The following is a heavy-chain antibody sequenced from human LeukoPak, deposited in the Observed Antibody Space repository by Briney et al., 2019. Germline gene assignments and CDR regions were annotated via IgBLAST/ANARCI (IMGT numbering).Heavy chain of an antibody. CDR1: GYSFSSYW. CDR2: IYRGDSDT. CDR3: VRLSLDSSGWYYFDS. D-gene: IGHD6-19*01. J-gene: IGHJ4*02. Sequence: GESLKISCKGSGYSFSSYWIGWVRQMPGKGLEWMGIIYRGDSDTRYSPSFQGQVTITADKSISTAYLQWGSLKASDTAMYYCVRLSLDSSGWYYFDSWGQGTLVTVSS. V-gene: IGHV5-51*01.